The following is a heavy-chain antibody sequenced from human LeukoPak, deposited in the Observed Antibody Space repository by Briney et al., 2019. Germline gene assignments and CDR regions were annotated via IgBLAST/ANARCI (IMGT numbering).Heavy chain of an antibody. Sequence: SQTLSLTCAISGDSVSSNSVTWNWVRQSPSRGLEWLGRTYYRSKWYNDYAVSVKSRVIINSDTSKNQFSLPLNSVTPEDTAVYYCARAGYQFDHWGQGTLVTVSS. J-gene: IGHJ4*02. CDR3: ARAGYQFDH. CDR1: GDSVSSNSVT. CDR2: TYYRSKWYN. V-gene: IGHV6-1*01. D-gene: IGHD2-2*01.